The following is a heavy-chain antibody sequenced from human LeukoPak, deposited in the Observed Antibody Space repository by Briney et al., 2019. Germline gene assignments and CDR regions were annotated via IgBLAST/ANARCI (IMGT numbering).Heavy chain of an antibody. V-gene: IGHV3-33*01. Sequence: GGSLRLSCAASGFTFNDYGLHWVPQAPGKGLEWVAVIWYDGSNKYYADSVKGRFTISRDNSKNTVYLQMNSLRAEDTALYYCARDYCSSTSCYDYWGQGTMVTVSS. J-gene: IGHJ4*02. CDR3: ARDYCSSTSCYDY. CDR1: GFTFNDYG. D-gene: IGHD2-2*01. CDR2: IWYDGSNK.